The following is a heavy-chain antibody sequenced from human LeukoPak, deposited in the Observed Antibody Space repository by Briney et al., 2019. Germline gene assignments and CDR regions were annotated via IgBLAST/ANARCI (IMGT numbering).Heavy chain of an antibody. CDR2: INPSGGST. V-gene: IGHV1-46*01. J-gene: IGHJ6*02. CDR3: ARAGGIVVVVAYGMDV. CDR1: GYTFTSYY. D-gene: IGHD2-15*01. Sequence: ASVKVSCKASGYTFTSYYMHWVRQAPGQGLEWMGIINPSGGSTSYAQKFQGRVTMTRDTSTSTACMELSSLRSEDTAVYYCARAGGIVVVVAYGMDVWGQGTTVTVSS.